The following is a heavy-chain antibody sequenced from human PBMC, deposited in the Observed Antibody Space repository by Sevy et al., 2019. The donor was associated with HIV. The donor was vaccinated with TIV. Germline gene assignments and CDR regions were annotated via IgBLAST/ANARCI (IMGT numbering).Heavy chain of an antibody. Sequence: GGSLRLSCAASGFTFSNFAMGWVRQAPGKGLDWISVISGSGDYKYYGDSVKGRFTISRDNSKNTLSLQMNGLRAEDTAIFYCAKKMGGGSGMAFLVDSWGQGTLVTVSS. V-gene: IGHV3-23*01. D-gene: IGHD5-18*01. J-gene: IGHJ4*02. CDR1: GFTFSNFA. CDR3: AKKMGGGSGMAFLVDS. CDR2: ISGSGDYK.